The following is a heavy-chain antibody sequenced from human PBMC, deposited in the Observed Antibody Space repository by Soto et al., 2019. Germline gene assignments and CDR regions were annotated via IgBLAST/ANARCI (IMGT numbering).Heavy chain of an antibody. CDR2: ISSSSSYI. V-gene: IGHV3-21*01. CDR3: ARGKSEYTPNGWFDP. CDR1: GFTFSSYS. J-gene: IGHJ5*02. D-gene: IGHD2-2*02. Sequence: EVQLVESGGGLVKPGGSLSLSCAASGFTFSSYSMNWVRQAPGKGLEWVSSISSSSSYIYYAGSVKGRFTISRDNAKNSLYLQMNSLRAEDTAVYYCARGKSEYTPNGWFDPWGQGTLVTVSS.